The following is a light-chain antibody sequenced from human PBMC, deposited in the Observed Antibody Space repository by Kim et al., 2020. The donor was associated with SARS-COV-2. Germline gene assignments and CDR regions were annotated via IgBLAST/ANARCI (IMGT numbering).Light chain of an antibody. CDR2: GKN. CDR1: SLRSYY. V-gene: IGLV3-19*01. CDR3: NSRDNNDNVL. J-gene: IGLJ2*01. Sequence: ALGQTVRITCQGDSLRSYYTTWFQQKPGQAPIVVVYGKNNRPSGIPARFSGSSSGNTASLTITGTQAGDEADYYCNSRDNNDNVLFGGGTQLTVL.